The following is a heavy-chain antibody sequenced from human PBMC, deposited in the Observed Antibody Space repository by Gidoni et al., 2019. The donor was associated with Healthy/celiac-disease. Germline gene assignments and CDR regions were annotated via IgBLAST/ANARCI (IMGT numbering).Heavy chain of an antibody. V-gene: IGHV3-33*01. D-gene: IGHD3-22*01. J-gene: IGHJ4*02. Sequence: QVQLVESGGGVVQPGRSLRLSCAASGFTFSSYGMHWFRQAPGKGLEWVAVIWYDGSNKYYADSVKGRFTISRDNSKNTLYLQMNSLRAEDTAVYYCARDKYYDSSGYYSHWGQGTLVTVSS. CDR2: IWYDGSNK. CDR3: ARDKYYDSSGYYSH. CDR1: GFTFSSYG.